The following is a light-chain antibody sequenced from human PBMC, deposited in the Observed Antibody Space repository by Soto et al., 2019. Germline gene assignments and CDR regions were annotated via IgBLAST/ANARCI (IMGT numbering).Light chain of an antibody. CDR3: QQYNNWPLT. Sequence: EVVMTQSPATLSVSTGERATVSCRASQTVSRNVAWYQQKPGQAPRLLIYDASTRATGTPDRFIATGSGTDFTLTISSLQSEDFALYCCQQYNNWPLTFGGGTNVEIK. J-gene: IGKJ4*01. V-gene: IGKV3-15*01. CDR1: QTVSRN. CDR2: DAS.